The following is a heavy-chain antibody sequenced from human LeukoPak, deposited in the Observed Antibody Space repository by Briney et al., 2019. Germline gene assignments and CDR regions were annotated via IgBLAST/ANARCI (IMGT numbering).Heavy chain of an antibody. CDR3: ARAPAVTNWFDP. V-gene: IGHV4-39*01. CDR2: IYYSGST. D-gene: IGHD6-13*01. Sequence: SETLSLTCTVSGGSISSSSYYWGWIRQPPGKGLEWIGSIYYSGSTYYNPSLKSRVTISVDTSKNQFSLKLSSATAADTAVYYCARAPAVTNWFDPWGQGTLVTVSS. J-gene: IGHJ5*02. CDR1: GGSISSSSYY.